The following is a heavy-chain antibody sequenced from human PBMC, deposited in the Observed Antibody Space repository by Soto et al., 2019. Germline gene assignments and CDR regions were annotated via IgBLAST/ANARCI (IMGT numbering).Heavy chain of an antibody. Sequence: QVQLVQSEAEVRKPGSSLRLSCRTSGGTFNSYTINWVRRAPGQGLGWVGGIMAIFDKGNYAQKFLGRVTITADESTSTAYLELSGLTIEDTAVYYCARERASGNHDFWGQGTPVTVSS. D-gene: IGHD1-1*01. CDR1: GGTFNSYT. CDR2: IMAIFDKG. J-gene: IGHJ4*02. CDR3: ARERASGNHDF. V-gene: IGHV1-69*01.